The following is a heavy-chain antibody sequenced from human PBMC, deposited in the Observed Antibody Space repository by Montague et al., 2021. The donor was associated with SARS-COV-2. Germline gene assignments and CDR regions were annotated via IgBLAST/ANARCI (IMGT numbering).Heavy chain of an antibody. Sequence: TLSLTCTVSGATITSGRYYWTWIRQHPGKGLDYIGNIYYNGSTYYNPSLKSRLTMSVDMSKNQFSLKLRSVTAADTAMYFCARWAALIYYYGLDVWGRGTTVTVSS. V-gene: IGHV4-31*03. CDR2: IYYNGST. CDR3: ARWAALIYYYGLDV. J-gene: IGHJ6*02. D-gene: IGHD3-10*01. CDR1: GATITSGRYY.